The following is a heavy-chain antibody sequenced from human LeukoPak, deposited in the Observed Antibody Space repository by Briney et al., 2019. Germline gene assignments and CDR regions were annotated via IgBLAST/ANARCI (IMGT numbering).Heavy chain of an antibody. V-gene: IGHV4-61*02. D-gene: IGHD1-1*01. Sequence: SQTLSLTCTVSGASISGGSYYWSWIRQPAGKGLEWIGRIYTSGSTNYNPSLKSRVTISVDTSKNQFSLKLSSVTAADTAVYYCARERLERRDNWFDPWGQGSLVTVSS. J-gene: IGHJ5*02. CDR2: IYTSGST. CDR1: GASISGGSYY. CDR3: ARERLERRDNWFDP.